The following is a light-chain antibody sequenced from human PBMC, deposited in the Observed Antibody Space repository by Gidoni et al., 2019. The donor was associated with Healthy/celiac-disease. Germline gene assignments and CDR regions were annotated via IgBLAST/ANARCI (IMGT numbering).Light chain of an antibody. CDR1: QGISSY. J-gene: IGKJ2*01. CDR3: QQLNSYPRYT. V-gene: IGKV1-9*01. Sequence: DIKLTESTSFLSASVGDRVTITCRASQGISSYLAWYQQKPGKAPKLLIYAASTLQSGVPSRFSGSGSGTEFTLTISSLQPEDFATYYCQQLNSYPRYTFGQGTKLEIK. CDR2: AAS.